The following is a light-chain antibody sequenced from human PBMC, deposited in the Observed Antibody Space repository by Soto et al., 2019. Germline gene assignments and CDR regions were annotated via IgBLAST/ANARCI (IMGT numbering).Light chain of an antibody. CDR2: DAS. CDR3: QQYDTYWT. Sequence: ETVLTQAPGTLSLSPGERATLSCRASQAISDNLAWYQHKPGQPPRLLIYDASTRATGIPARFSGSGSGTEFTLTINSLQPDDFATYYCQQYDTYWTFGQGTKVDI. V-gene: IGKV3-15*01. CDR1: QAISDN. J-gene: IGKJ1*01.